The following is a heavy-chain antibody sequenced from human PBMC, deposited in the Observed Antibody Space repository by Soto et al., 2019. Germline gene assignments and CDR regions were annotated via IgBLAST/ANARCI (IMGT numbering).Heavy chain of an antibody. Sequence: SEILSLTCTVSGGSISSSSYYWGWIRQPPGKGLEWIGSIYYSGSTYYNPSLKSRVTISVDTSKNQFSLKLSSVTAADTAVYYCARSHRAHDYGDYEGWFDPWGQGTLVTVSS. V-gene: IGHV4-39*01. CDR3: ARSHRAHDYGDYEGWFDP. D-gene: IGHD4-17*01. CDR1: GGSISSSSYY. CDR2: IYYSGST. J-gene: IGHJ5*02.